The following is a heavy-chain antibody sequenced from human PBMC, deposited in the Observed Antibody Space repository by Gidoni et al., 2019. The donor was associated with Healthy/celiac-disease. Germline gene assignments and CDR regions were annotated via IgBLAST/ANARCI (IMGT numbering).Heavy chain of an antibody. CDR3: TTSSYGSSWDFDY. CDR2: IKSKTDGGTT. J-gene: IGHJ4*02. CDR1: GFTFSNAW. Sequence: EVQLVESGGGLVKPGGSLRLSCAASGFTFSNAWMSWVRQAPGKGLEWVGRIKSKTDGGTTDYAAPVKGRFTISRDDSKNTLYLQMNSLKTEDTAVYYCTTSSYGSSWDFDYWGQGTLVTVSS. V-gene: IGHV3-15*01. D-gene: IGHD6-13*01.